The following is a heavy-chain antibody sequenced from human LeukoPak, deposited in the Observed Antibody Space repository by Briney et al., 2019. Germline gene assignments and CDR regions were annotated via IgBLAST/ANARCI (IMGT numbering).Heavy chain of an antibody. Sequence: GASVKVSCKTSGYTFTSYNLHWVRQAPGQRLEWMGIIKPSGDHTNYAQKFQDRVTMTRDTSASTVYMELSSLKSEDTAVYYCARFDIWGQGTMVTVSS. CDR3: ARFDI. J-gene: IGHJ3*02. CDR1: GYTFTSYN. CDR2: IKPSGDHT. V-gene: IGHV1-46*01.